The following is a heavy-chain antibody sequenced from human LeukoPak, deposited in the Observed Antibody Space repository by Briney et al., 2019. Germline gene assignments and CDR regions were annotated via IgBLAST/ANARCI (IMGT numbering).Heavy chain of an antibody. J-gene: IGHJ3*02. Sequence: SVKVSCKASGYSFTSYGISWVRQAPGQGPEWMGRINPILGIANYAQKFQGRVAITADKSTGTAFMELSSLRSEDTAVYYCASEYYDRSGAGGTIGAFDIWGQGTMVTVSS. CDR2: INPILGIA. CDR3: ASEYYDRSGAGGTIGAFDI. CDR1: GYSFTSYG. D-gene: IGHD3-22*01. V-gene: IGHV1-69*04.